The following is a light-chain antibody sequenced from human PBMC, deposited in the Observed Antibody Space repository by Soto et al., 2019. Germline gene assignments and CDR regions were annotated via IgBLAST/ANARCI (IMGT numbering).Light chain of an antibody. V-gene: IGKV3D-15*01. CDR3: QQYTNGPACT. CDR2: GAS. CDR1: QSVSSN. J-gene: IGKJ1*01. Sequence: EIVMTQSPATLSVSPGERATLSCRASQSVSSNLAWYQQKPGQAPRLLIYGASTRATGIPARFSGSGAGTEFTLTISSLQSEDLAVDYCQQYTNGPACTFGQGTTVESK.